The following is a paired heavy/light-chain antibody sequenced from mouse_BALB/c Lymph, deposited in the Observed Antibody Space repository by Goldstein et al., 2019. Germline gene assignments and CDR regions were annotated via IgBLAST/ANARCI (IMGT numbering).Light chain of an antibody. V-gene: IGKV14-111*01. J-gene: IGKJ5*01. CDR3: LQYDEFPLT. CDR1: QDINSY. Sequence: DIKMTQSPSSMYASLGERVTITCKASQDINSYLSWFQQKPGKSPKTLIYRANRLVDGVPSRFSGSGSGQDYSLTISSLEYEDMGIYYCLQYDEFPLTFGAGTKLELK. CDR2: RAN.
Heavy chain of an antibody. CDR2: ISSGGSYT. D-gene: IGHD4-1*01. J-gene: IGHJ4*01. Sequence: EVQLVESGGDLVKPGGSLKLSCAASGFTFSSYGMSWVRQTPDKRLEWVATISSGGSYTYYPDSVKGRFTISRDNAKNTLYLQMSSLKSEDTAMYYCARHTGTRYAMDYWGQGTSVTVSS. CDR3: ARHTGTRYAMDY. CDR1: GFTFSSYG. V-gene: IGHV5-6*01.